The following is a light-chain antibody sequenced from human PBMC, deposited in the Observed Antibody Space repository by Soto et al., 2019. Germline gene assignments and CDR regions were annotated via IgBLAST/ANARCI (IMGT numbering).Light chain of an antibody. CDR1: QSVDTY. V-gene: IGKV3D-11*02. CDR3: QQRRSSLT. Sequence: EIVLTQSPATLSLSPGERATVSCRASQSVDTYLAWYQQKSGRAPRLLIYDVSKRATGIPPRFSGSGAGTDFTLTISSLEPEDSATYYCQQRRSSLTFGGGTKVDI. CDR2: DVS. J-gene: IGKJ4*01.